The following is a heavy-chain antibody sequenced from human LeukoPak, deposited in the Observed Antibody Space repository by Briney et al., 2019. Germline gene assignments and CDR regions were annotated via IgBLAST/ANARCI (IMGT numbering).Heavy chain of an antibody. Sequence: KTSETLSLTCTVSGGSISSYYWSWIRQPAGKGLEWIGRIYTSGSTNYNPSLKSRVTMSVDTSKNQFSLKLSSVTAADTAVYYCARDFYRTVAGNYYYYGMDVWGQGTTVTVSS. D-gene: IGHD6-19*01. CDR2: IYTSGST. CDR1: GGSISSYY. V-gene: IGHV4-4*07. CDR3: ARDFYRTVAGNYYYYGMDV. J-gene: IGHJ6*02.